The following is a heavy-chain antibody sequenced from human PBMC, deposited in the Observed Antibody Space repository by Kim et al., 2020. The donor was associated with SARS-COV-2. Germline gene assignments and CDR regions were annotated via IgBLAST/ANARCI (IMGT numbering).Heavy chain of an antibody. V-gene: IGHV3-48*02. CDR3: ARVLWTGYSADY. CDR2: ISSSSKTI. Sequence: GGSLRLSCAASGFTFSNFSINCVRQAPGKGLEWISYISSSSKTIYYADSVRGRFTISRDNAKNSLYLQMNSLRDEDTAVYYCARVLWTGYSADYWGQGTLVTVSS. CDR1: GFTFSNFS. D-gene: IGHD3-3*01. J-gene: IGHJ4*02.